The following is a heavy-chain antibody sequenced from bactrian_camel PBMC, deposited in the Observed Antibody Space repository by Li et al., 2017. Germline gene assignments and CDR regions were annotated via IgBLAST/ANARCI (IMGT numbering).Heavy chain of an antibody. D-gene: IGHD6*01. V-gene: IGHV3-3*01. CDR2: ISASGGAI. J-gene: IGHJ6*01. CDR3: AAGWYSLCSWSADSAKVDFAY. Sequence: SGGGSVQAGGSLRLSCAASGDTYRRKYMGWFRQAPEKEREGVAVISASGGAIIYADSVKGRFTISQDTAKNTVYLQMNSLKPEDTAVYYCAAGWYSLCSWSADSAKVDFAYWGQGTQVTVS. CDR1: GDTYRRKY.